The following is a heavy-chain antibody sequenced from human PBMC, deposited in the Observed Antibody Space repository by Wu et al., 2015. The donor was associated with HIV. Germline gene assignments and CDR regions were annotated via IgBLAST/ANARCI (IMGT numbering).Heavy chain of an antibody. V-gene: IGHV1-69*04. CDR1: GGPFNDYA. CDR2: IVPVINMP. CDR3: ARAIADTFIRGVLFDY. Sequence: QVHLVQSGAEIKRPGSSMRVSCKTSGGPFNDYAFSWVRQAPGQGLEWMGQIVPVINMPTYAQKFQGRVTITSDKSTDTVHMEVTGLKFEDTAVYYCARAIADTFIRGVLFDYWGQGTLVTVSA. J-gene: IGHJ4*01. D-gene: IGHD3-10*01.